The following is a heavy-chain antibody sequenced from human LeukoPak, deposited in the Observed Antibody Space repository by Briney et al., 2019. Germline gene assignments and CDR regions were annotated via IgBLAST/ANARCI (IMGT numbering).Heavy chain of an antibody. Sequence: SETLSLTCAVYGGSFSGYYWSWIRQPPGKGLEWIGEINHSGSTNYNPSLKSRVTISVDASKNQFSLKLSSVTAADTAVYYCARAIRRLYYYYYMDVWGKGTTVTVSS. CDR1: GGSFSGYY. J-gene: IGHJ6*03. D-gene: IGHD2-2*01. CDR2: INHSGST. V-gene: IGHV4-34*01. CDR3: ARAIRRLYYYYYMDV.